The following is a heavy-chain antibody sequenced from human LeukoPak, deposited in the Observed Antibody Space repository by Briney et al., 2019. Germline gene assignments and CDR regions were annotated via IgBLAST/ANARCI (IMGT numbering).Heavy chain of an antibody. CDR1: GGSISSSNW. CDR2: IYHSGST. Sequence: PSETLSLTCAVSGGSISSSNWWSWVRQPPGKGLEWIGEIYHSGSTNYNPSLKSRVTISVDKSKNQFSLKLSSVTAADTAVYYCARTGYSGYDPDPFDYWGQGTLDTVSS. V-gene: IGHV4-4*02. J-gene: IGHJ4*02. D-gene: IGHD5-12*01. CDR3: ARTGYSGYDPDPFDY.